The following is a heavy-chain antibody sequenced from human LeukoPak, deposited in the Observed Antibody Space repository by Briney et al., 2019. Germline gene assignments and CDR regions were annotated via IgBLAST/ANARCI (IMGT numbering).Heavy chain of an antibody. D-gene: IGHD6-13*01. V-gene: IGHV1-69*04. J-gene: IGHJ5*02. Sequence: ASVKVSCKASGGTFSSYAISWVRQAPGQGLEWMGRIIPILGIANYAQKFQGRVTITADKSTSTAYMELSSLRSEDTAVYYCARDHIAAAGLTAYNWFDPWGQGTLVTVSS. CDR1: GGTFSSYA. CDR3: ARDHIAAAGLTAYNWFDP. CDR2: IIPILGIA.